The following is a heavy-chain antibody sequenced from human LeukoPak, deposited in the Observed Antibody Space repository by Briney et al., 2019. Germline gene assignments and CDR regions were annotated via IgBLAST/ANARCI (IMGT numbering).Heavy chain of an antibody. CDR3: ARIGRGLAEYYFDY. CDR2: ISSSGSTI. J-gene: IGHJ4*02. CDR1: GFTFSSYS. D-gene: IGHD6-19*01. Sequence: ETGGSLRPSCAASGFTFSSYSMNWVRQAPGKGLEWVSYISSSGSTIYYADSVKGRFTISRDNAKNSLYLQMNSLRAEDTAVYYCARIGRGLAEYYFDYWGQGTLVTVSS. V-gene: IGHV3-48*04.